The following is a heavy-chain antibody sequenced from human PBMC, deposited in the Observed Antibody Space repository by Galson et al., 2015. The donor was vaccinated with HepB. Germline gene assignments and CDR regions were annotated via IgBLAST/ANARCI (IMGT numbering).Heavy chain of an antibody. Sequence: SLRLSCAASGFTVSSNYMSWVRQAPGKGLEWVSAISGSGGSTYYADSVKGRFTISRDNAKNSLYLQMNSLRAEDTAVYYCARDPDRSYSSSLYWGQGTLVTVSS. CDR1: GFTVSSNY. D-gene: IGHD6-13*01. CDR2: ISGSGGST. CDR3: ARDPDRSYSSSLY. J-gene: IGHJ4*02. V-gene: IGHV3-23*01.